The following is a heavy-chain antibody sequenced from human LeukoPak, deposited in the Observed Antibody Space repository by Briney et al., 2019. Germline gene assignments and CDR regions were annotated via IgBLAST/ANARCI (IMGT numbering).Heavy chain of an antibody. J-gene: IGHJ4*02. CDR1: GFTVSSNY. CDR3: ARGGSYSSSWYESYYFDY. V-gene: IGHV3-66*01. Sequence: GGSLRLSCAASGFTVSSNYMSWVRQAPGEGLEWVSVIYSGDSTYYADSVKGRFTISRDNSKNTLYLQMNSLRAEDTAVYYCARGGSYSSSWYESYYFDYWGQGTLVTVSS. D-gene: IGHD6-13*01. CDR2: IYSGDST.